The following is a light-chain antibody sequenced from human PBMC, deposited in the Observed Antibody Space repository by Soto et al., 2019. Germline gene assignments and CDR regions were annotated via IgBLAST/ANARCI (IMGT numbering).Light chain of an antibody. Sequence: QSALTQPASVSGSPGQSITISCTGTSSDVGFYNYVSWYQQRPGKAPKLIIYDVSNRPSGVSNRFSGSKSVNTASLTISGLPAEEEADYYCSSYTSSTTYVFGAGTKVTVL. CDR3: SSYTSSTTYV. CDR1: SSDVGFYNY. J-gene: IGLJ1*01. V-gene: IGLV2-14*03. CDR2: DVS.